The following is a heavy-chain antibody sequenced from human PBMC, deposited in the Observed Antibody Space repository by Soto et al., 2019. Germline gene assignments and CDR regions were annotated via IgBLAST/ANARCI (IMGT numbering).Heavy chain of an antibody. CDR3: ANSNFVWYYFDY. CDR2: ISYDGSNK. Sequence: GGSLRLSCAASGFTFSGFALHWVRQAPGKGLEWVSVISYDGSNKYYADSVKGRFTITGDNSKNTLYLQMNSLIVEDTAFYYCANSNFVWYYFDYWGQGTLVTVSS. V-gene: IGHV3-30-3*01. D-gene: IGHD4-4*01. CDR1: GFTFSGFA. J-gene: IGHJ4*02.